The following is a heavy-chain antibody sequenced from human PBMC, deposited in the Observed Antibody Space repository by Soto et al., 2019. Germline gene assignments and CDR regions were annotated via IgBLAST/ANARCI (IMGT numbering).Heavy chain of an antibody. V-gene: IGHV4-31*03. CDR3: SRGILA. CDR1: GGSINSGGYC. CDR2: ISYGGST. Sequence: QVQLQESGPGLVKPSQTLSLTCTVSGGSINSGGYCWSWIRQHPGKGLDWIGCISYGGSTSFNPALKSRVTISVDTSKNQFSMKLTSVTAADTAVYYCSRGILAWGQGALITVSS. D-gene: IGHD5-18*01. J-gene: IGHJ5*02.